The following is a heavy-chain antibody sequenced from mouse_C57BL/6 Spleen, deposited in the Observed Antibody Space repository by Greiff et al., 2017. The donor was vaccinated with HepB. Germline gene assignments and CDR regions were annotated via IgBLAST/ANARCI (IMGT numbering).Heavy chain of an antibody. J-gene: IGHJ2*01. Sequence: EVQLVESGGGLVKPGGSLKLSCAASGFTFSDYGMHWVRQAPEKGLEWVAYISSGSSTIYYADTVKGRFTISRDNAKNTLFLQMTSLRSEDTAMYYCARRYYGIPYFDYWGQGTTLTVSS. CDR1: GFTFSDYG. D-gene: IGHD2-1*01. CDR3: ARRYYGIPYFDY. CDR2: ISSGSSTI. V-gene: IGHV5-17*01.